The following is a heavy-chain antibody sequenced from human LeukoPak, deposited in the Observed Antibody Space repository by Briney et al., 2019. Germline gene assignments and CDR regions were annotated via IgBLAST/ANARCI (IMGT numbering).Heavy chain of an antibody. D-gene: IGHD4-23*01. V-gene: IGHV3-48*01. CDR1: GFALSSYS. CDR3: ARCRGGGGEYWNFDL. CDR2: ISRSSSTI. Sequence: PGGSLRLSCAASGFALSSYSMNWVRQAPGKGLEWVSYISRSSSTIYYADSVKGRFTISRDNAKNSLYLQMNSLRAEDTAIYYCARCRGGGGEYWNFDLWGRGILVTVSS. J-gene: IGHJ2*01.